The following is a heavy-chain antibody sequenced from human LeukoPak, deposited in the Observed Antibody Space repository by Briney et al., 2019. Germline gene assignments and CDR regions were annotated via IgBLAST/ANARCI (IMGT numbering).Heavy chain of an antibody. V-gene: IGHV3-30*01. Sequence: GRSLRLSCAAPGFTFSSYAMHWVRQAPGKGLEWVAVISYEGSNKYYADSVKGRFTISRDNSKNTLYLPMNSLRAEDTAVYYCARDGGHIVVVPAAIGWFDPWGQGTLVTVSS. D-gene: IGHD2-2*01. CDR1: GFTFSSYA. CDR2: ISYEGSNK. J-gene: IGHJ5*02. CDR3: ARDGGHIVVVPAAIGWFDP.